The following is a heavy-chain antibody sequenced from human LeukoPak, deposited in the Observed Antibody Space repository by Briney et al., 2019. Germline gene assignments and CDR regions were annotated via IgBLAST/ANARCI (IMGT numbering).Heavy chain of an antibody. CDR2: IKQDGSEK. J-gene: IGHJ3*01. Sequence: GGSLRLSCAASGFTFSSHWMTWVRQAPGKGLEWVANIKQDGSEKYYVDSVKGRFTISRDNAKNSLYLQTNSLIDEDTAVYYCTRDRGSGLWGQGTMVTVSS. CDR1: GFTFSSHW. V-gene: IGHV3-7*01. D-gene: IGHD2-15*01. CDR3: TRDRGSGL.